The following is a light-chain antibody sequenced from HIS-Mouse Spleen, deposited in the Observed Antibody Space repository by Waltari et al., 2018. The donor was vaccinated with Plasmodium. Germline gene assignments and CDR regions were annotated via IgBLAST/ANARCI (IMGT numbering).Light chain of an antibody. V-gene: IGLV3-10*01. J-gene: IGLJ3*02. CDR1: ALPKKY. CDR2: EDS. Sequence: SYELTQPPSVSVSTGQTARSTCPGDALPKKYAYWYQQKAGQAPVLVIYEDSKRPSGIPERFSGSSSGTMATLTISGAQVEDEADYYCYSTDSSGNHRVFGGGTK. CDR3: YSTDSSGNHRV.